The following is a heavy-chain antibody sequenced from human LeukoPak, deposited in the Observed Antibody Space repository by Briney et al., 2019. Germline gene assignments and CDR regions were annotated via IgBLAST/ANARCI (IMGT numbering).Heavy chain of an antibody. CDR3: AGRPDTSIVAIFDY. J-gene: IGHJ4*02. D-gene: IGHD2/OR15-2a*01. Sequence: ASVKVSCKASGYTFTGSYIHWLRQAPGQGLEWMGWINSNSGDTNYTLKFQGRVTITRDTSISTVYMELGRLKSDDTAVYFCAGRPDTSIVAIFDYWGQGTLVTISS. CDR2: INSNSGDT. V-gene: IGHV1-2*02. CDR1: GYTFTGSY.